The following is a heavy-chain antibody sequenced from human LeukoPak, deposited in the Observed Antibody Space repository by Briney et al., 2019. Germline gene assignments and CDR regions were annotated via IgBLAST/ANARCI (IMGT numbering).Heavy chain of an antibody. CDR3: ARVKKQQYYANGDNWFDP. CDR2: IYSGGST. Sequence: PGGSLRLSCAASGFTFSSNYMSWVRQAPGKGLEWVSVIYSGGSTYYADSVKGRFTIPRDNSKNTLYLQMNSLRAEDTAVYYCARVKKQQYYANGDNWFDPGGQGTLSPSPQ. CDR1: GFTFSSNY. D-gene: IGHD3-10*01. V-gene: IGHV3-66*02. J-gene: IGHJ5*02.